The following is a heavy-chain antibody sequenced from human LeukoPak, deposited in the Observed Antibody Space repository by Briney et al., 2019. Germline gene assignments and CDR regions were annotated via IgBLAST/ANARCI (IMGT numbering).Heavy chain of an antibody. D-gene: IGHD2-15*01. V-gene: IGHV4-39*07. Sequence: ASETLSLTCTVSGGSISSSSYYWGWIRQPPGKGLEWIGSIYYSGSTYYNPSLKSRVTISLDTSTNQFSLKLSSVTAADTAVYYCASPGGSLNWFDPWGQGTLVTVSS. CDR3: ASPGGSLNWFDP. J-gene: IGHJ5*02. CDR2: IYYSGST. CDR1: GGSISSSSYY.